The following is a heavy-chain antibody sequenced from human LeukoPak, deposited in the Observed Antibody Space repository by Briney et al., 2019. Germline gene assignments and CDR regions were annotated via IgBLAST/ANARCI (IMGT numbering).Heavy chain of an antibody. J-gene: IGHJ4*02. CDR1: GYSFTSYW. V-gene: IGHV5-51*01. CDR2: IYPGDSDT. Sequence: GESLKISCKGSGYSFTSYWIGWVRQMPGKGLEWMGIIYPGDSDTRYSPSFQGQVTISADKSISTAYLQWSSLKASNTAMYYCARQPPLGYDSSGYNDYWGQGSLVTVSS. CDR3: ARQPPLGYDSSGYNDY. D-gene: IGHD3-22*01.